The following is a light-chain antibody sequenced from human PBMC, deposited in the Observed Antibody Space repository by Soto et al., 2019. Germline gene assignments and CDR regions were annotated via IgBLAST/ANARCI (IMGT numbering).Light chain of an antibody. J-gene: IGKJ3*01. CDR2: KVS. CDR1: QSLVYTDGNTF. Sequence: DVVMTQSPLSLPVTLGQPASISCRSSQSLVYTDGNTFLHWFQQRPGQSPRRLIYKVSNRDSGVPDRCSGSGSGTDFTLKISRVEAEDVGVYYCMQGTHWPFTFGPGTKVDIK. CDR3: MQGTHWPFT. V-gene: IGKV2-30*01.